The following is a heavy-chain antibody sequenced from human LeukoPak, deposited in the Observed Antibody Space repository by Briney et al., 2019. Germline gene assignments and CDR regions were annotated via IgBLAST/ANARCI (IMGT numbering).Heavy chain of an antibody. J-gene: IGHJ5*02. V-gene: IGHV1-8*01. CDR2: MNPNSDNT. Sequence: ASVKVSCKASGYTFTSYDINWVRQATGQGLEWMGWMNPNSDNTGYAQKFQGRVTMTRNTSLSTAYMELTSLKSEDTAVYYCARGLGTYWGKDFLNWFDPWGQGTLVTVSS. CDR1: GYTFTSYD. CDR3: ARGLGTYWGKDFLNWFDP. D-gene: IGHD3-16*01.